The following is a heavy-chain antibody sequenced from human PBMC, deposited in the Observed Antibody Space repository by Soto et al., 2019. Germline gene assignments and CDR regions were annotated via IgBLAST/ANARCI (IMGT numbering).Heavy chain of an antibody. CDR2: IKCDGGEK. Sequence: LRLSCAASDFTFGSSWMHWVCQAPGKGLEWVADIKCDGGEKYYADSVKGRFTISRDNSKNTLYLQMNSLRAEDTAMYYCAKDAPYYYDSSGYYGPFDYWGQGTLVTVSS. CDR3: AKDAPYYYDSSGYYGPFDY. V-gene: IGHV3-30*18. D-gene: IGHD3-22*01. J-gene: IGHJ4*02. CDR1: DFTFGSSW.